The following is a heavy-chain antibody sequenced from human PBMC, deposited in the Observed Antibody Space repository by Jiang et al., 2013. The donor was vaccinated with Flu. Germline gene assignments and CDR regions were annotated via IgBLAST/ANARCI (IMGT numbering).Heavy chain of an antibody. CDR1: GGSISSSSYY. D-gene: IGHD3-16*01. CDR2: LLYGST. CDR3: ARLGDYDPYGMDV. V-gene: IGHV4-39*01. J-gene: IGHJ6*02. Sequence: TLSLTCTVSGGSISSSSYYWGWIRQPPGKGRGVDWEYLLYGSTYYNPSLKSRVTISVDTSKNQFSLKLSSVTAADTAVYYCARLGDYDPYGMDVWGQGTTVTVSS.